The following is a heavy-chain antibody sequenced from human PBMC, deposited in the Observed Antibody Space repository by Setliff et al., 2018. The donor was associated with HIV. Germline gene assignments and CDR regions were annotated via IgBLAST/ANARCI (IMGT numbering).Heavy chain of an antibody. D-gene: IGHD2-2*01. J-gene: IGHJ4*02. CDR2: IKQDGSEK. V-gene: IGHV3-7*05. Sequence: GESLKISCAASGFTFSSYWMSWVRQAPGKGLEWVANIKQDGSEKSYVDSVKGRFTISRDNAKNSLYLQMNSLRAEDTAVYYCASHFGYCSSTSCEGYWGQGALVTVSS. CDR1: GFTFSSYW. CDR3: ASHFGYCSSTSCEGY.